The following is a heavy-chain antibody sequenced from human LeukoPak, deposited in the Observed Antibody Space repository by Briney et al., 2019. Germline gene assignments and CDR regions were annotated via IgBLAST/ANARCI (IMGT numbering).Heavy chain of an antibody. Sequence: TEALSLTCTVSGASISSYYWSWIRQPPGKGLEWIGYISYSGSPNYNPSLKSRVTISADTSKNQFSLNLSSVTAADTAVYYCARVGHIVAAGTYDWWGQGTLVTVSS. CDR2: ISYSGSP. CDR3: ARVGHIVAAGTYDW. D-gene: IGHD6-13*01. CDR1: GASISSYY. J-gene: IGHJ4*02. V-gene: IGHV4-59*08.